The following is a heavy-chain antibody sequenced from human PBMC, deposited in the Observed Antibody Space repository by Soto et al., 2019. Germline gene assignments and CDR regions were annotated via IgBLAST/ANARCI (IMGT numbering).Heavy chain of an antibody. D-gene: IGHD6-13*01. CDR3: ASFSIAATDPYGMDV. CDR1: GYTFTSYG. J-gene: IGHJ6*02. Sequence: QVQLVQSGAEVKKPGASVKVSCKASGYTFTSYGISWVRQAPGQGLEWMGWISAYNGNTNYAQKLQGRVNMTTDTSTSTAYMELRSLRSDDTAVYYCASFSIAATDPYGMDVWGQGTTVTVSS. CDR2: ISAYNGNT. V-gene: IGHV1-18*01.